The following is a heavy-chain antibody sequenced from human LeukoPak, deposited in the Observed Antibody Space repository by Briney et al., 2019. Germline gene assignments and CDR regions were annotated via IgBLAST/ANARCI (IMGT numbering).Heavy chain of an antibody. V-gene: IGHV3-21*01. CDR3: AKGSDFDY. J-gene: IGHJ4*02. CDR1: GFTFSSYT. Sequence: PGGSLRLSCVASGFTFSSYTMNWVRQAPGKGLEFVSSITRSSDYIYYADSVKGRFTISRDNAKHSVYLQMSSLRAEDTAVYYCAKGSDFDYWGRGTPVTVSS. D-gene: IGHD1-26*01. CDR2: ITRSSDYI.